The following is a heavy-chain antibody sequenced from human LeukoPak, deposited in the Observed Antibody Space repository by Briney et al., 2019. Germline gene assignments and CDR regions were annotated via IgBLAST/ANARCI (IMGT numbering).Heavy chain of an antibody. CDR3: ARRSNYGFDI. V-gene: IGHV3-48*02. J-gene: IGHJ3*02. CDR2: ISSSSSTI. Sequence: QPGGSLRLSCAASRFTFSSYAMNWVRQAPGKGLEWVSYISSSSSTIYYADSVKGRFTISRDNAKNSLSLQMNSLRDEDTAVYYCARRSNYGFDIWGQGTMVTVSS. CDR1: RFTFSSYA. D-gene: IGHD4-11*01.